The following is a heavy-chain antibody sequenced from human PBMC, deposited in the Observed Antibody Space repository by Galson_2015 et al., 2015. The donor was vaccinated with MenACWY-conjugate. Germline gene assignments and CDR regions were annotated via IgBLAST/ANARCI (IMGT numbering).Heavy chain of an antibody. CDR3: AGTVAGTLYFDY. J-gene: IGHJ4*02. Sequence: SETLSLTCTVSGGSISSYYWSWIRQPPGKGLEWIGYIYYSGSTNYNPSLKSRVTISVDTSKNQFSLKLSSVTAADTAVYYCAGTVAGTLYFDYWGQGTLVTVSS. CDR1: GGSISSYY. CDR2: IYYSGST. V-gene: IGHV4-59*01. D-gene: IGHD6-19*01.